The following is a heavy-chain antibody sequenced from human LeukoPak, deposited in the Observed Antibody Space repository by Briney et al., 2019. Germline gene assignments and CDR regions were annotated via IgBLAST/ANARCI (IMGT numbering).Heavy chain of an antibody. CDR3: AKDYYGSGSYSDYYYYYYGMDV. V-gene: IGHV3-30*18. D-gene: IGHD3-10*01. Sequence: HAGGSLRLSCAASGFTFSSYGMHWVRQAPGKGLEWVAVISYDGSNKYYADSVKGRFTISRDNSKNTLYLQMNSLRAEDTAVYYCAKDYYGSGSYSDYYYYYYGMDVWGQGTTVTVSS. CDR1: GFTFSSYG. CDR2: ISYDGSNK. J-gene: IGHJ6*02.